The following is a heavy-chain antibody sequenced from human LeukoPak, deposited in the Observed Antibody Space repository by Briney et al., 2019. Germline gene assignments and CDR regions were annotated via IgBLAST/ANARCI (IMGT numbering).Heavy chain of an antibody. CDR2: IYYTATT. CDR3: TKVGTGTVDY. D-gene: IGHD1-1*01. CDR1: GDSISGYY. Sequence: SETLSLTCTLSGDSISGYYWGSIRQPAGQGLEWIGYIYYTATTNYNPSLKSPVTIPVDTSKNPFSLKLRSVTAADTAVYYCTKVGTGTVDYWGQGTLVTVSS. J-gene: IGHJ4*02. V-gene: IGHV4-59*01.